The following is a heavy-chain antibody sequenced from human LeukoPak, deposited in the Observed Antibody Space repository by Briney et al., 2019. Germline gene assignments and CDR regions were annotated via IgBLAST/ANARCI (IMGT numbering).Heavy chain of an antibody. CDR1: GFTFSSYA. V-gene: IGHV3-23*01. CDR2: ISGSGGST. CDR3: AKGGYFDSTNEGYFDY. Sequence: GGSLRLSCAASGFTFSSYAMSWVRQAPGKGLEWVSDISGSGGSTYYADSVKGRFTISRDNSKNTLYLQMNSLRAEDTAVYYCAKGGYFDSTNEGYFDYWGQGTLVTVSS. J-gene: IGHJ4*02. D-gene: IGHD3-9*01.